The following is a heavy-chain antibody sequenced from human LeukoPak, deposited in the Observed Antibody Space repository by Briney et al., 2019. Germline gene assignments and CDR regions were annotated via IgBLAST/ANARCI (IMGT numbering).Heavy chain of an antibody. J-gene: IGHJ6*02. CDR2: ISGSGGST. D-gene: IGHD3-10*01. V-gene: IGHV3-23*01. CDR3: AREVVTMVRGVHYNYGMDV. Sequence: PGGSLRLSCAASGFTFSSYAMSWVRQAPGKGLEWVSAISGSGGSTYYADSVKGRFTISRDNSKNTLYLQMNSLRAEDTAVYYCAREVVTMVRGVHYNYGMDVWGQGTTVTVSS. CDR1: GFTFSSYA.